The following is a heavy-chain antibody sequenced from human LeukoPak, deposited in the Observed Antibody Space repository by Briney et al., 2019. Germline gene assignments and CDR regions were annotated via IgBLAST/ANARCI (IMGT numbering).Heavy chain of an antibody. J-gene: IGHJ4*02. D-gene: IGHD4-23*01. CDR3: AKDYYGGNSDY. CDR2: ISGGGGST. CDR1: GFTFSSYA. Sequence: GGSLRLSCAASGFTFSSYAMSWARQAPGKGLEWVSAISGGGGSTYYADSVKGRFTISRDNSKNTLYLQMNSLRAEDTAVYYCAKDYYGGNSDYWGQGTLVTVSS. V-gene: IGHV3-23*01.